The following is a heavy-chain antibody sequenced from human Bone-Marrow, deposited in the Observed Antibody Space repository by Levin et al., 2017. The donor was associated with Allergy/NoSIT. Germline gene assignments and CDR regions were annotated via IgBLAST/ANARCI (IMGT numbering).Heavy chain of an antibody. J-gene: IGHJ5*02. Sequence: QTLSLPCTFSGFSLHTPGVCVSWLRQPPGKALEWLALIDWDNDKKYSTSLKTRLTVSKDRTKNQVVLTMTNMDPLDTATYYCARVWDQNSHGSGTHYYWFDPWGQGTLVTVSS. CDR3: ARVWDQNSHGSGTHYYWFDP. CDR2: IDWDNDK. D-gene: IGHD3-10*01. CDR1: GFSLHTPGVC. V-gene: IGHV2-70*01.